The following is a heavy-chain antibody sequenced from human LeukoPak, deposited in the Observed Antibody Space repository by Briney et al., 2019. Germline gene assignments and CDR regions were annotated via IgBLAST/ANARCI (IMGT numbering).Heavy chain of an antibody. D-gene: IGHD1-7*01. CDR3: ARGTGITGTTFGY. CDR1: GFTFSSYS. CDR2: ISSSSSYI. J-gene: IGHJ4*02. Sequence: GRSLRLSCAASGFTFSSYSMNWVRQAPGKGLEWVSSISSSSSYIYYADSVKGRFTISRDNAKNSLYLQMNSLRAEDTAVYYCARGTGITGTTFGYWGQGTLVTVSS. V-gene: IGHV3-21*01.